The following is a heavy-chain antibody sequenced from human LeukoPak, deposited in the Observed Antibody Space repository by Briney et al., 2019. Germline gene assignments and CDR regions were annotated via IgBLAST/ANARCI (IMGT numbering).Heavy chain of an antibody. CDR1: GFTFSSYA. Sequence: GGSLRLSCAASGFTFSSYAMHWVRQAPGKGLEYVSAISSNGGSKYYANSVKGRFTISRDNSKNTLYLQMGSLRAEDMAVYYCARVGRGYSYGYLGLDYWGQGTLVTVSS. D-gene: IGHD5-18*01. CDR3: ARVGRGYSYGYLGLDY. J-gene: IGHJ4*02. CDR2: ISSNGGSK. V-gene: IGHV3-64*01.